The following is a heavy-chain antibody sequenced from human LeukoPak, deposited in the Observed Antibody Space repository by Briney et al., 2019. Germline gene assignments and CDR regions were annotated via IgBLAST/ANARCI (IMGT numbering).Heavy chain of an antibody. D-gene: IGHD3-9*01. CDR3: AKVQATILTGYRSYYYYYYMDV. V-gene: IGHV3-23*01. CDR1: GFTFSSYA. J-gene: IGHJ6*03. Sequence: GGSLRLSCAASGFTFSSYAMSWVRQAPGKGLEWVSAISGSGGSTYYADSVKGRFTISRDNSKNTLYLQMNSLRAEDTAVYYCAKVQATILTGYRSYYYYYYMDVWGKGTTVTISS. CDR2: ISGSGGST.